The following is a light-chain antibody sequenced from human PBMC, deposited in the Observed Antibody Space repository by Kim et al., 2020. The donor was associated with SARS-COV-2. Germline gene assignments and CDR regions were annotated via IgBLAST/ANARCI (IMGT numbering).Light chain of an antibody. J-gene: IGKJ2*01. CDR2: DAS. CDR1: QDIKKN. Sequence: ASLGDRVTITCQASQDIKKNLNWYKHKPGKAPKLLIYDASSLQVGVPSRFSGRGSGTVFTLTISSLQSEDIATYFCQQFDDLPPYIFGQGTRLEI. V-gene: IGKV1-33*01. CDR3: QQFDDLPPYI.